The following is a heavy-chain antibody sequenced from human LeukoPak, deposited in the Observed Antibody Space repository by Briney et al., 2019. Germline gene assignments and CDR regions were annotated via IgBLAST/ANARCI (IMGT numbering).Heavy chain of an antibody. CDR2: IIPIFGTA. Sequence: GASVKVSCKASGYTFTSYGISWVRQAPGQGLEWMGGIIPIFGTANYAQKFQGRVTITADESTSTAYMELSSLRSEDTAVYYCASPFYGGNSPVGAFDIWGQGTMVTVSS. J-gene: IGHJ3*02. D-gene: IGHD4-23*01. CDR3: ASPFYGGNSPVGAFDI. CDR1: GYTFTSYG. V-gene: IGHV1-69*13.